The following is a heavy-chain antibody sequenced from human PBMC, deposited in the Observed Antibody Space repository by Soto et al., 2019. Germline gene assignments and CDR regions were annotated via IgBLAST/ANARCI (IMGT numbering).Heavy chain of an antibody. D-gene: IGHD6-13*01. Sequence: GASVKVSCKASGYTFTSYNMHWVRQAPGQGLEWMGIINPSDGSTNYAQKFQDRITITRDTSASTAYMELSSLRSEDTAVYYCARDLGWRIAAADNHGHWFDPWGQGTLVTVSS. V-gene: IGHV1-46*01. CDR3: ARDLGWRIAAADNHGHWFDP. CDR2: INPSDGST. CDR1: GYTFTSYN. J-gene: IGHJ5*02.